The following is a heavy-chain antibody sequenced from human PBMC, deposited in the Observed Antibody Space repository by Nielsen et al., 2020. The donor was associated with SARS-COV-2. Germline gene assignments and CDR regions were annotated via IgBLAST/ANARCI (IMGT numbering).Heavy chain of an antibody. J-gene: IGHJ5*02. CDR3: ARGGIALVRGTPERFDP. D-gene: IGHD3-10*01. CDR2: MNTNTGDP. V-gene: IGHV7-4-1*02. CDR1: GCTFSHYV. Sequence: ASVKVSCKASGCTFSHYVINWVRQAPGQGLEWMGWMNTNTGDPMYAQDFTGRFVFSLDSSVSTAYLHISGLKPEDTAVYYCARGGIALVRGTPERFDPWGQGTLVTVSS.